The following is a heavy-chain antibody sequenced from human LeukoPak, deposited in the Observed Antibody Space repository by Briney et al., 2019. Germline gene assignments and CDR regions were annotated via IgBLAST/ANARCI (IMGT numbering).Heavy chain of an antibody. CDR3: ARHLSGSRVPRRSGSYFRFDP. CDR1: GGSFSGYY. V-gene: IGHV4-34*01. D-gene: IGHD1-26*01. CDR2: IKQSGST. J-gene: IGHJ5*02. Sequence: PSETLSLTCAVYGGSFSGYYCGWISQPPGKWREWIGEIKQSGSTNYNPSFKSRLTISVDTSKNQFTLNLTSVTAADRAWYYFARHLSGSRVPRRSGSYFRFDPWGQGTLVTVSS.